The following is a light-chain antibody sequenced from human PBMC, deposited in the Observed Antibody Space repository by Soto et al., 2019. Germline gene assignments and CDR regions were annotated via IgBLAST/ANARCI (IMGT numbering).Light chain of an antibody. CDR2: DAS. Sequence: EIVLTQSPATLSLSPGERATLSCRASQSVSSYLAWYQQKPGQAPRLLIYDASNRATGIPARFSGSGSGTDFTLTISSLEPEDFAVYYCQVRTDWPPFKYTFGQGTKLEVK. CDR1: QSVSSY. V-gene: IGKV3-11*01. J-gene: IGKJ2*01. CDR3: QVRTDWPPFKYT.